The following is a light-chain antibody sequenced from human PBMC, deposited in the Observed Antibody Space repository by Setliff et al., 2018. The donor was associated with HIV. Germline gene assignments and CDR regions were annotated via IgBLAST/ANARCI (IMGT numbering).Light chain of an antibody. Sequence: QSALTQPAPVSGSPGQSITISCTGTSSDVGGYDYVSWYQLHPGKTPKLMIFEVSNRPSGVSYRFSGSKSGNTASLTISGLRPEDEGDYFCCSYTSTSARVFGTGTKVTVL. CDR2: EVS. CDR3: CSYTSTSARV. CDR1: SSDVGGYDY. J-gene: IGLJ1*01. V-gene: IGLV2-14*01.